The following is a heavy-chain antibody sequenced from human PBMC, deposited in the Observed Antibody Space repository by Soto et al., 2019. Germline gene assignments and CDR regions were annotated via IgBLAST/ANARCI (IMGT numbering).Heavy chain of an antibody. CDR2: INPSGGST. CDR3: ARDMTAMVRGPFGY. Sequence: ASVKVSCKASGYTFTIYYMHCVRQAPGQGLEWMGIINPSGGSTSYAQKFQGRVTMTRDTSTSTVYMELSSLRSEDTAVYHCARDMTAMVRGPFGYWGQGTLVTVS. D-gene: IGHD5-18*01. CDR1: GYTFTIYY. J-gene: IGHJ4*02. V-gene: IGHV1-46*01.